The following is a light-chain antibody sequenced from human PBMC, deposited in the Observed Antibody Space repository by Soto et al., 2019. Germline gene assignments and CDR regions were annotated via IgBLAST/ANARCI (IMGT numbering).Light chain of an antibody. Sequence: VDRVTITCRASQSISSYLNWYQQTPGKAPKLLIYAASSLQSGVPSRFSGSGSGTDFTLTISSLQTEDFATYYCQQRYSTTVTFGPGTKVDIK. CDR2: AAS. J-gene: IGKJ3*01. CDR1: QSISSY. V-gene: IGKV1-39*01. CDR3: QQRYSTTVT.